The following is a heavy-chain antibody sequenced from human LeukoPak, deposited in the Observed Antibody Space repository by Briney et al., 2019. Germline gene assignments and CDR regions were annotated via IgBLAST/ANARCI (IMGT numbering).Heavy chain of an antibody. Sequence: PSETLSLTCAVYGGSFSGYYWSWIRQPPGKGLEWIGEINHSGTTNYNPSLKSRVTISVDTSKNQFSLKLSSVTAADTAVYFCARGRGRHHLVLVVYASPNWFDPWGQGTLVTVSS. CDR2: INHSGTT. CDR1: GGSFSGYY. V-gene: IGHV4-34*01. J-gene: IGHJ5*02. CDR3: ARGRGRHHLVLVVYASPNWFDP. D-gene: IGHD2-8*02.